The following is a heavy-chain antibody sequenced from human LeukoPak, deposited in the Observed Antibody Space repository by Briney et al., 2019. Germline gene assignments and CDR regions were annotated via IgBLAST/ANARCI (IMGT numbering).Heavy chain of an antibody. Sequence: SETLSLTCAVYGGSFGGYYWSWIRQPPGKGLEWIGEINHSGSTNYNPSLKSRVTISVDTSKNQFSLKLSSVTAADTAVYYCARGGCSGGSCYRSFDYWGQGTLVTVSS. CDR2: INHSGST. V-gene: IGHV4-34*01. D-gene: IGHD2-15*01. CDR3: ARGGCSGGSCYRSFDY. CDR1: GGSFGGYY. J-gene: IGHJ4*02.